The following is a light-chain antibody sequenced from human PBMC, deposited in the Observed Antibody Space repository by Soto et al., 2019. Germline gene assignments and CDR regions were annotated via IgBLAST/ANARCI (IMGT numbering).Light chain of an antibody. Sequence: EIQMTQSPSSLSASVVGRVTITCRASQNISNYLNWYQQEPGKAPKLLFYSASSLQSGVPSRFSGSGSGTHFTLTISRLQPEDFSTYFCQQGYKKRAFGQGAKVDI. CDR2: SAS. CDR3: QQGYKKRA. V-gene: IGKV1-39*01. CDR1: QNISNY. J-gene: IGKJ1*01.